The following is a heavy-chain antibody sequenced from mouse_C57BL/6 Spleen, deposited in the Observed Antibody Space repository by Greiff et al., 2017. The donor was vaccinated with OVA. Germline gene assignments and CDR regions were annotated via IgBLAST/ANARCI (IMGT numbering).Heavy chain of an antibody. V-gene: IGHV1-74*01. Sequence: QVQLQQPGAELVQPGASVKVSCKASGYTFTSYWMHWVKQRPGQGLEWIGRIHPSDSDTNYNQKFKGKATLTVDKSSSTAYMQLSSLTSEDSAVYYCASYADGYAMDDWGQGTSVTVSS. CDR2: IHPSDSDT. D-gene: IGHD1-1*01. CDR3: ASYADGYAMDD. CDR1: GYTFTSYW. J-gene: IGHJ4*01.